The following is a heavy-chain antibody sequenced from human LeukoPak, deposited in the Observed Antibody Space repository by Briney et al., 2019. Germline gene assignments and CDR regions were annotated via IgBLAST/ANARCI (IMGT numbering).Heavy chain of an antibody. V-gene: IGHV4-59*01. D-gene: IGHD3-22*01. CDR1: GFSITAYT. CDR2: ISSSGRT. J-gene: IGHJ4*01. Sequence: SETLSLTCTVSGFSITAYTWNWIRQSPGKGLEWIGYISSSGRTDYNPSLKSRVTISLDTSKNQFSLILISLTAADTAVYYCARGYYEPFESWGQGTLVTVSS. CDR3: ARGYYEPFES.